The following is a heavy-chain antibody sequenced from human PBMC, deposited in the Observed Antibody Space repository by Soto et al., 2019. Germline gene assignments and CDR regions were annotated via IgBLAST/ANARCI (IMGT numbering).Heavy chain of an antibody. J-gene: IGHJ5*02. D-gene: IGHD3-22*01. Sequence: SLQGSCKASCYTFTTYGMSLLRQAPGQWLEWMGWISASNGNTNYAQKLQGRVTMTTDTSTSTAYMELRSLRSDDTAVYYCARGWSKTRDYYDSSGYYLWGQGTLVTVSS. V-gene: IGHV1-18*01. CDR3: ARGWSKTRDYYDSSGYYL. CDR1: CYTFTTYG. CDR2: ISASNGNT.